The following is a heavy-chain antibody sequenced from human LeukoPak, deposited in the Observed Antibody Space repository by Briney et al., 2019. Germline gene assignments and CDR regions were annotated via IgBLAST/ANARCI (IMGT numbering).Heavy chain of an antibody. V-gene: IGHV4-61*10. CDR2: LSTSGST. CDR1: GDSVTRDSYY. J-gene: IGHJ4*02. Sequence: SETLSLTCSVSGDSVTRDSYYWSWVRQPAGKGLEWIGRLSTSGSTDYNPSLKSRVTISVDTSKKQFSLKLSSVTAADTAVYYCARGRELWVPWGQGTLVTVSS. D-gene: IGHD1-26*01. CDR3: ARGRELWVP.